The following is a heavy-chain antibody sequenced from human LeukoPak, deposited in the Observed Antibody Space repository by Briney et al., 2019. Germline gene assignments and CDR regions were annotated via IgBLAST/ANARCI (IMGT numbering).Heavy chain of an antibody. V-gene: IGHV1-8*01. CDR2: MNPNSGNT. J-gene: IGHJ5*02. CDR3: ARGVVVVAATVSGWFDP. CDR1: GYTFTSYD. D-gene: IGHD2-15*01. Sequence: ASVKVSCKASGYTFTSYDINWVRQATGQGLEWMGWMNPNSGNTGYAQKFQGRVTMTRNTSISTAYMELSSLRSEDTAVYYCARGVVVVAATVSGWFDPWGQGTLVTVSS.